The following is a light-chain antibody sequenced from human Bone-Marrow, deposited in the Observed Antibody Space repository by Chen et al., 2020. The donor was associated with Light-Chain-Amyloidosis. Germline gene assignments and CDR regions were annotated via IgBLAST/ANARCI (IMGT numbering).Light chain of an antibody. V-gene: IGLV2-14*03. CDR2: DVS. CDR1: SSDVGSYNY. J-gene: IGLJ2*01. Sequence: QSALTQPASVSGSPGQSITISGTGTSSDVGSYNYVSWYQQHPGKAPKLMIYDVSNRPSGVANRFSGSKSGNTASLTISGLQAEDEADYYCSSYARSTTVIFGGGTKLTVL. CDR3: SSYARSTTVI.